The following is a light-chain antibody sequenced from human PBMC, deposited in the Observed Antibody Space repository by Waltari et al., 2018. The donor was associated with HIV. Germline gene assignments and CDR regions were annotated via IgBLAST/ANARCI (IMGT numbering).Light chain of an antibody. CDR2: EAS. CDR1: QSVSSY. CDR3: QQRSNWPPT. V-gene: IGKV3-11*01. J-gene: IGKJ1*01. Sequence: ELVLTQSPAPLSLAPGQRAPLSCRASQSVSSYFARYQQKPGQAPRVLIYEASNRATGIPARFRGSGSGTDFTLTISSLAPEDFAVYYWQQRSNWPPTFGQGTKVEIK.